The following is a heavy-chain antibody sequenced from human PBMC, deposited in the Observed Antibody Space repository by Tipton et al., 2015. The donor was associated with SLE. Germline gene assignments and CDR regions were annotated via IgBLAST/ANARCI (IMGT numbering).Heavy chain of an antibody. J-gene: IGHJ3*02. CDR1: GGSISSYF. CDR2: IYSSGST. V-gene: IGHV4-4*07. CDR3: ARERGLLRGDAHDI. Sequence: PGLVKPSETLSLTCPVSGGSISSYFWIWIRQPAGKGLEWIGRIYSSGSTNYNPSLKSRVTMSVDTSKNQFSLKLISVTAADTAVYYCARERGLLRGDAHDIWGQGTMVTVSS. D-gene: IGHD1-26*01.